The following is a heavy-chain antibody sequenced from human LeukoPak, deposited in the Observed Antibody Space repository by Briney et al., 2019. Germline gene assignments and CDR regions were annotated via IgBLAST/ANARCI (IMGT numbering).Heavy chain of an antibody. V-gene: IGHV4-30-2*01. CDR3: ARVPAAGYFDY. Sequence: SQTLSLTCTVSGGSISSGGDYWSWIRQPPEKAPEWIGYIYQSGTTYYNPSLKSRVTISVDRSKNRFSLKMSSVTAADTAVYYCARVPAAGYFDYWGQGTLVTVSS. CDR2: IYQSGTT. J-gene: IGHJ4*02. D-gene: IGHD6-13*01. CDR1: GGSISSGGDY.